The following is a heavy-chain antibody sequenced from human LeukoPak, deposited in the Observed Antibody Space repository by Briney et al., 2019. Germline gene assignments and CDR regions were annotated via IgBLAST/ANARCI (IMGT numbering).Heavy chain of an antibody. CDR1: GFTFSSYE. CDR3: AKDVTGPLDSSGWSGGNY. CDR2: ISSSGSTI. J-gene: IGHJ4*02. D-gene: IGHD6-19*01. V-gene: IGHV3-48*03. Sequence: GGSLRLSCAASGFTFSSYEMNWVRQAPGKGLEWVSYISSSGSTIYYADSVKGRFTISRDNPKNTLYLQMNSLRAEDTAVYYCAKDVTGPLDSSGWSGGNYWGQGTLVTVSS.